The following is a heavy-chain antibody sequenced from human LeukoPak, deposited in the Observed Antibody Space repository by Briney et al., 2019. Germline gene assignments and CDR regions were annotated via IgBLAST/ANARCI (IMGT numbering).Heavy chain of an antibody. Sequence: SETLSLTCAVYGGSFSGYYWSWIRQPPGKGLEWIGEINHSGSTNYNPSLKSRVTISVDTSKNQFSLKLSSVTAADTAVYYCARGGQWRVTFDYWGQGTLVTVSS. V-gene: IGHV4-34*01. CDR1: GGSFSGYY. CDR3: ARGGQWRVTFDY. CDR2: INHSGST. D-gene: IGHD6-19*01. J-gene: IGHJ4*02.